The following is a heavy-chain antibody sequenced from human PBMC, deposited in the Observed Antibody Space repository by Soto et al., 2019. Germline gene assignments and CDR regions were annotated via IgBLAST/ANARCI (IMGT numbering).Heavy chain of an antibody. J-gene: IGHJ4*02. CDR1: GFTFDDYA. CDR2: ISWNSGSI. CDR3: AKDITHWGSSSWAYYFDY. D-gene: IGHD6-13*01. V-gene: IGHV3-9*01. Sequence: GGSLRLSCAASGFTFDDYAMHWVRQAPGKGLEWVSGISWNSGSIGYADSVKGRFTISRDNAKNSLYLQMNSLRAEDTALYYCAKDITHWGSSSWAYYFDYWGQGTLVTVSS.